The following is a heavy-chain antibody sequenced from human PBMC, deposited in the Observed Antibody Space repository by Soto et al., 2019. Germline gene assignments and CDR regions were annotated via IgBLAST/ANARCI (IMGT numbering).Heavy chain of an antibody. V-gene: IGHV1-2*04. CDR2: INPNSGGT. CDR1: GYTFTGYY. D-gene: IGHD4-17*01. J-gene: IGHJ4*02. Sequence: ASVKVSCKASGYTFTGYYMHWVRQAPGQGLEWMGWINPNSGGTNYAQKFQGWVTMTRDASISTAYMELSRLRSDDTAVYYCARAVTVTTFDYWGQGTLVTVSS. CDR3: ARAVTVTTFDY.